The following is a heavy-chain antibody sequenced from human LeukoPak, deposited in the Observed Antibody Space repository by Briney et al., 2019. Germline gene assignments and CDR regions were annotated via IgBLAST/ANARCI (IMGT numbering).Heavy chain of an antibody. D-gene: IGHD3-22*01. CDR2: IYSGGST. J-gene: IGHJ6*04. V-gene: IGHV3-53*01. CDR3: ARGSSYYDSSGYFGSGSMDV. Sequence: GGSLRLSCAASGFTVSSNYMSWVRQAPGKGLEWVSVIYSGGSTYYADSMKGRFTISRDNSKNTLYLQMKRLRAEDTAVYYCARGSSYYDSSGYFGSGSMDVWGKGTTVTVSS. CDR1: GFTVSSNY.